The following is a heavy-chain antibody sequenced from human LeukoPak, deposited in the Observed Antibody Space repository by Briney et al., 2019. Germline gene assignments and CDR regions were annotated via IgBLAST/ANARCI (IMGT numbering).Heavy chain of an antibody. J-gene: IGHJ4*02. Sequence: PGGSLRLSCAASGFTLSSYAMSWVRQGPGKGLEWVSAISVSGNTYHADSAKGRFTISRDNSKNTLYLQMNSLRAEDTAVYYCAKDDSSGRYGSYYFDYWGQGTLVTVSS. CDR2: ISVSGNT. D-gene: IGHD6-19*01. V-gene: IGHV3-23*01. CDR1: GFTLSSYA. CDR3: AKDDSSGRYGSYYFDY.